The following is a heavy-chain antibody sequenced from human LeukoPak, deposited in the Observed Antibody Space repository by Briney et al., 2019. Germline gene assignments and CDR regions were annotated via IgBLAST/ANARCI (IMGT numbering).Heavy chain of an antibody. CDR2: ISSSSSYT. CDR3: ARGIDGYNVDY. V-gene: IGHV3-11*06. J-gene: IGHJ4*02. D-gene: IGHD5-24*01. CDR1: GLTLSDYY. Sequence: PGGSLRLSCAASGLTLSDYYMSWIRQAPGKGLEWVSYISSSSSYTNYADSVKGRFTISRDNAKNSLYLQMNSLRAEDTAVYYCARGIDGYNVDYWGQGTLVTVSS.